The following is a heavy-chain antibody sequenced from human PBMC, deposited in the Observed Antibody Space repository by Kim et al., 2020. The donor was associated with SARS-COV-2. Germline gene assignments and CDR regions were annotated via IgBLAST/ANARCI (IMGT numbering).Heavy chain of an antibody. Sequence: GGSLRLSCAASGFTFSSYWMSWVRQAPGKGLEWVANIKQDGSEKYYVDSVKGRFTISRDNAKNSLYLQMNSLRAEDTAVYYCARDPAPPGIYYDSSGYPPYCDYGGQGTLVTVSS. D-gene: IGHD3-22*01. CDR1: GFTFSSYW. CDR3: ARDPAPPGIYYDSSGYPPYCDY. V-gene: IGHV3-7*01. J-gene: IGHJ4*02. CDR2: IKQDGSEK.